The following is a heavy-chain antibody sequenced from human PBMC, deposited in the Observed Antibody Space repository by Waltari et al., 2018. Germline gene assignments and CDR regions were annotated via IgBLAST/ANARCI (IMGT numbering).Heavy chain of an antibody. CDR2: RNPNSGNT. Sequence: QVQLVQSGAEVKKPGASVKVSCKASGYTFTSYDINWVRQATGQGLEWMGWRNPNSGNTGYAQKFQGRVTITRNTSISTAYMELSSLRSEDTAVYYCARYSSGWYRGYYYYYGMDVWGQGTTVTVSS. CDR3: ARYSSGWYRGYYYYYGMDV. D-gene: IGHD6-19*01. V-gene: IGHV1-8*03. CDR1: GYTFTSYD. J-gene: IGHJ6*02.